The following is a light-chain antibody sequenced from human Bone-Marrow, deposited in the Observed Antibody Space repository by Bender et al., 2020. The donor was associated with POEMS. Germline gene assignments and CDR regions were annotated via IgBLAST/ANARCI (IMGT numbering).Light chain of an antibody. V-gene: IGLV2-8*01. CDR3: NSYTSSSSWL. CDR2: EVT. J-gene: IGLJ3*02. CDR1: SSDVGGYNY. Sequence: QSALTQPPSASGSPGQSVTISCTGTSSDVGGYNYVSWYQQHPGKAPKLMIYEVTKRPSGVPDRFSGSKSGNTASLTISGLQTEDEAHYYCNSYTSSSSWLFGGGTKVTVL.